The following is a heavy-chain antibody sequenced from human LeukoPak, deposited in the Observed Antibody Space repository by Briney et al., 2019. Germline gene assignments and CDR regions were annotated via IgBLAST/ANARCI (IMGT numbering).Heavy chain of an antibody. J-gene: IGHJ2*01. CDR1: GFTFSSYW. CDR3: ARDTYRFFDL. V-gene: IGHV3-7*01. Sequence: PGGSLRLSCAASGFTFSSYWMGWVRQAPGKGLEWVADIKEDGSEKYSVDSMKGRFTISRDNAKNSLYLQMDSLRAEDTAVYYCARDTYRFFDLWGRGTLVTVSS. CDR2: IKEDGSEK.